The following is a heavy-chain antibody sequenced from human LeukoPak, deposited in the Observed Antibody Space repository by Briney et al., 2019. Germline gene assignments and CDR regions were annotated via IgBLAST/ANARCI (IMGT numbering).Heavy chain of an antibody. CDR2: IFYSGST. Sequence: SETLSLTCTVSGGSISTSNYYWGWIRQPPGKGLEWIGNIFYSGSTYYGPSLKSRLTISLDTSRNQFSLKLNSVTAADTAVYYCARGRLRFGPDYWGQGTLVTVSS. V-gene: IGHV4-39*07. D-gene: IGHD5-12*01. CDR3: ARGRLRFGPDY. CDR1: GGSISTSNYY. J-gene: IGHJ4*02.